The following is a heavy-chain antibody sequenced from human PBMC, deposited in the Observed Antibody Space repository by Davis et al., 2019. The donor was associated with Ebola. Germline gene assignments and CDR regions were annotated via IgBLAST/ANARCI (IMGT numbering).Heavy chain of an antibody. Sequence: PSETLSLTCTVSGGSISSYYWSWIRQPAGKGLEWIGRIYTSGSTNYNPSLKSRVTMSVDTSKNQFSLKLSSVTAADTAVYYCARYCSSNTCNLFDFWGQGSLVIVSS. J-gene: IGHJ5*01. CDR1: GGSISSYY. V-gene: IGHV4-4*07. CDR2: IYTSGST. D-gene: IGHD2-2*01. CDR3: ARYCSSNTCNLFDF.